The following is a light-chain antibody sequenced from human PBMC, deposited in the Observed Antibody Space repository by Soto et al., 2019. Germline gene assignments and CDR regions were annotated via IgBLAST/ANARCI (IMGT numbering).Light chain of an antibody. Sequence: SVLTQPPSSSGTPGQRVTLSCSGSSSNIGSNTVNWYQQLPGTAPKLLIYSNNQRPSGVPDRFSGSKSGTSASLAISGLQSEDEADYYCAAWDDSRNGYVFGTGTKV. CDR3: AAWDDSRNGYV. J-gene: IGLJ1*01. CDR1: SSNIGSNT. CDR2: SNN. V-gene: IGLV1-44*01.